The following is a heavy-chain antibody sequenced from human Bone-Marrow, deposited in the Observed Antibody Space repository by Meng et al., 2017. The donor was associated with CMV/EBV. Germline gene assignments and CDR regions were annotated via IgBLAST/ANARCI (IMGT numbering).Heavy chain of an antibody. CDR3: ARDYCSSTSCYPSWFDP. D-gene: IGHD2-2*01. V-gene: IGHV4-39*07. Sequence: SETLSLTCTVSGDSISSSFFYWGWIRQPPGKGLEWIGSIFYNGNTFYNPSLWGRVTISVDTSKNQFSLKLSSVTAADTAVYYCARDYCSSTSCYPSWFDPWGQGTLVTVSS. J-gene: IGHJ5*02. CDR2: IFYNGNT. CDR1: GDSISSSFFY.